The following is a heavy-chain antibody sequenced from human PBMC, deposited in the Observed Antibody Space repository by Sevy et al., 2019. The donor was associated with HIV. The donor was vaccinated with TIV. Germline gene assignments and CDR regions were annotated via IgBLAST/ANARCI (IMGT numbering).Heavy chain of an antibody. CDR3: ARAQQVTMLVVIGGLYFDF. J-gene: IGHJ4*02. CDR2: IKQDMSEK. CDR1: GFTFSSYW. Sequence: GGSLRLSCAASGFTFSSYWMTWVRQAPGKGLEWVANIKQDMSEKYYADSVKGRFTISGDNARNSLYLQMASLRAEDTAVYYCARAQQVTMLVVIGGLYFDFWGQGTLVTVSS. D-gene: IGHD3-22*01. V-gene: IGHV3-7*01.